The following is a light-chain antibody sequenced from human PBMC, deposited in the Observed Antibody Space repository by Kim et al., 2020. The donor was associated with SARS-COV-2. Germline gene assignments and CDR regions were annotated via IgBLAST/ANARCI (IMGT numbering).Light chain of an antibody. J-gene: IGKJ2*01. CDR1: QSISSW. CDR2: KAS. Sequence: SASVGERVTITCRASQSISSWLAWYQQKPGTAPKLLIYKASSLESGVPSRFSGSGSGTEFTLTISSLQPDDFATYYCQQYNSYPYTFGQGTKLEI. CDR3: QQYNSYPYT. V-gene: IGKV1-5*03.